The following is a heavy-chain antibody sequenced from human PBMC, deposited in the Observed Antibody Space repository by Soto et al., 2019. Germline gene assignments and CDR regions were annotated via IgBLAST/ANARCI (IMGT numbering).Heavy chain of an antibody. CDR3: ARDPPIAVAGTVYFDY. Sequence: GGSLRLSCAASGSTFSDYYMSWIRQAPGKGLEWVSYISSSGSTIYYADSVKGRFTISRDNAKNSLYLQMNSLRAEDTAVYYCARDPPIAVAGTVYFDYWGQGTLVTVSS. CDR1: GSTFSDYY. CDR2: ISSSGSTI. V-gene: IGHV3-11*01. D-gene: IGHD6-19*01. J-gene: IGHJ4*02.